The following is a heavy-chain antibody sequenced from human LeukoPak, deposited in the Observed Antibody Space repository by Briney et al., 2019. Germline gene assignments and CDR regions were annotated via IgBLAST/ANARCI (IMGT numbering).Heavy chain of an antibody. Sequence: PSETLSLTCTVSGGSLSPYYWSWIRQSPGKGLEWIGYISYSGSTNSHPSLKSRVTISVDMSKPQFYLELSSVTAADTAVYYCARLQTYSGYEDFDHWGQGTLVTVSS. CDR3: ARLQTYSGYEDFDH. CDR1: GGSLSPYY. J-gene: IGHJ4*02. CDR2: ISYSGST. D-gene: IGHD5-12*01. V-gene: IGHV4-59*12.